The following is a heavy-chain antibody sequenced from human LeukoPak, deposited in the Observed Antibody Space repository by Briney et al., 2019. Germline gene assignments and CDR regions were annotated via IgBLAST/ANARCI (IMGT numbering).Heavy chain of an antibody. CDR3: VRCDFGAGSYSPHFDS. V-gene: IGHV4-34*01. J-gene: IGHJ4*02. Sequence: SETLSLTCAVYGGSFSGYYWSWIRQPPGKGLEWIGEINHSGSTNYNPSLKSRVTISVDTSKNQFSLKLSSVTAADTAVYYCVRCDFGAGSYSPHFDSWGQGTLVTVSS. CDR2: INHSGST. D-gene: IGHD3-10*01. CDR1: GGSFSGYY.